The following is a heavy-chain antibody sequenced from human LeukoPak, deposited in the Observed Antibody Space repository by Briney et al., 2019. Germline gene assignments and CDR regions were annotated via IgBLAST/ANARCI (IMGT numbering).Heavy chain of an antibody. D-gene: IGHD3-22*01. Sequence: PGGTLRLSCAASGFTFSSYGMSWVRQAPGKGLEWVSAISGSGGSTYYADSVKGRFTISRDNSKNTLYLQMNSLRAEDTAVYYCVKVDSRGYSGYWGQGTLVTVSS. CDR1: GFTFSSYG. J-gene: IGHJ4*02. CDR2: ISGSGGST. V-gene: IGHV3-23*01. CDR3: VKVDSRGYSGY.